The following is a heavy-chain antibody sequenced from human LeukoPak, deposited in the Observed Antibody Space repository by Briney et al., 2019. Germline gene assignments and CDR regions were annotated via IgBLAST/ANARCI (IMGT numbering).Heavy chain of an antibody. D-gene: IGHD7-27*01. V-gene: IGHV3-7*01. CDR3: ARALGPGDFDY. Sequence: GGSLRLSCAASGFIFSNYWMSWVRQAPGKGLEWVANIKQDGSEKYYVDSVKGRFTISRDNAKNSLYLQMNSLRAEDAAVYYCARALGPGDFDYWGQGTLVTVSS. CDR2: IKQDGSEK. CDR1: GFIFSNYW. J-gene: IGHJ4*02.